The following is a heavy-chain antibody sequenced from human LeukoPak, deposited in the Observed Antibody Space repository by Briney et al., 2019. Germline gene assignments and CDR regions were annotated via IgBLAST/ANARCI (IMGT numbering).Heavy chain of an antibody. CDR2: ISGSGGST. CDR1: GFTFSSYA. D-gene: IGHD1-26*01. CDR3: ARFSGSNLFAY. V-gene: IGHV3-23*01. J-gene: IGHJ4*02. Sequence: GGSLRLSCAASGFTFSSYAMSWVRQAPGKGLEWVSAISGSGGSTYYADSVKGRFTISRDNAKISLYLQMNSLRAEDTAVYYCARFSGSNLFAYWGQGTLVTVSS.